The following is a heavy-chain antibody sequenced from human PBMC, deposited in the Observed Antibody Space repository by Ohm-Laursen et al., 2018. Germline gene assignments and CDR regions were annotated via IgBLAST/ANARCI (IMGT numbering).Heavy chain of an antibody. CDR2: VYYSGST. Sequence: SDTLSLTCTVSGGSISRYYWSWLRQPPGKGLEWIGYVYYSGSTNYNPPLKSRVTISVDTSKNQFSLKLSSVTAADTAVYYCATMGSSIYWGQGTLVTVSS. D-gene: IGHD1-26*01. V-gene: IGHV4-59*08. CDR3: ATMGSSIY. J-gene: IGHJ4*02. CDR1: GGSISRYY.